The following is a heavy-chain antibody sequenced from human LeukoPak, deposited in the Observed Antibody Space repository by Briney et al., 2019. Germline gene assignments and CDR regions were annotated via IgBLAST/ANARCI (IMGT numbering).Heavy chain of an antibody. D-gene: IGHD4-17*01. CDR1: GGSFSGYY. J-gene: IGHJ4*02. CDR3: ARGQRRTTVTYFDY. V-gene: IGHV4-34*01. CDR2: INHSGST. Sequence: SETLSLTCAVYGGSFSGYYWSWIRQPPGKGLEWIGEINHSGSTNYNPSLKSRVTISVDTSKNQFSLKLSSVTAADTAVYYCARGQRRTTVTYFDYWGQGTLATVSS.